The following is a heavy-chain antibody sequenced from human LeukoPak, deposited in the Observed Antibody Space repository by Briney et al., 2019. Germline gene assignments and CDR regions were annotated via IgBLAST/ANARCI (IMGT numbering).Heavy chain of an antibody. Sequence: RSGGSLRLSCAASGFTVSSNYMSWVRQAPGKGLEWVANINEDGSEEYYVDSVKGRFTVSRDNAKNSLYLQANSLRVEDTALYYCVQYSNGRYDGYDYWGQGTLVTVSS. J-gene: IGHJ4*02. CDR2: INEDGSEE. CDR3: VQYSNGRYDGYDY. CDR1: GFTVSSNY. D-gene: IGHD6-19*01. V-gene: IGHV3-7*01.